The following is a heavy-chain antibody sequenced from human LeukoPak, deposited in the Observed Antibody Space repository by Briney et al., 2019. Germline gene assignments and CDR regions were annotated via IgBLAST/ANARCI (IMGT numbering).Heavy chain of an antibody. J-gene: IGHJ3*02. Sequence: GGSLRLSCAASGFTVSSNYMSWVHQAPGKGLEWVSAISGSGGSTYYADSVKGRFTISRDNSKNTLYLQMNSLRAEDTAVYYCAKVWGGFLVFVAFDIWGQGTMVTVSS. CDR1: GFTVSSNY. CDR3: AKVWGGFLVFVAFDI. CDR2: ISGSGGST. V-gene: IGHV3-23*01. D-gene: IGHD3-3*01.